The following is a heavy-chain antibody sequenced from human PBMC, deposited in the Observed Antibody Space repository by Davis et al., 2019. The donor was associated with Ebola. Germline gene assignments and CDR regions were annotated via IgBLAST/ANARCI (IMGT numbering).Heavy chain of an antibody. D-gene: IGHD4-17*01. CDR3: ARGHPTTVTTFVNY. V-gene: IGHV3-7*01. J-gene: IGHJ4*02. Sequence: PSETLSLTCAVYGGSLSDNYWTWVRQAPGKGLEWVANIKQDGSEKYYVDSVKGRFTVSRDNAKNSLYLQMNSLRADDTAVYYCARGHPTTVTTFVNYWGQGTLVTVSS. CDR2: IKQDGSEK. CDR1: GGSLSDNY.